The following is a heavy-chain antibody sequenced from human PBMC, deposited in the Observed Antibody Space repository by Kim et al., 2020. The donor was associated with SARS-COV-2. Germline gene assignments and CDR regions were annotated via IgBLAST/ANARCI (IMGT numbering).Heavy chain of an antibody. D-gene: IGHD2-8*01. CDR3: AREYAANWYFDL. CDR1: GFTFSSYS. J-gene: IGHJ2*01. V-gene: IGHV3-21*01. CDR2: ISSSSSYI. Sequence: GGSLRLSCAASGFTFSSYSMNWVRQAPGKGLEWVSSISSSSSYIYYADSVKGRFTISRDNAKNSLYLQMNSLRAEDTAVYYCAREYAANWYFDLWGRGTLVTVSS.